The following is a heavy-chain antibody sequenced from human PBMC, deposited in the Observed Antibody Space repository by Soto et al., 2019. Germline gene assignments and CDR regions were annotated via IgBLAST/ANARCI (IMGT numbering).Heavy chain of an antibody. CDR2: IWYDGSNK. D-gene: IGHD3-9*01. CDR1: GFTFSGYG. CDR3: ARDPSDILTGYSDY. V-gene: IGHV3-33*01. J-gene: IGHJ4*02. Sequence: QVQLVESGGGVVQPGRSLRLSCAASGFTFSGYGMHWVRQAPGKGLEWVAVIWYDGSNKHYVDSVKGRFTISRDNSKNMLSLQMNSLRVEDTAVYYCARDPSDILTGYSDYWGQGTLVTVSS.